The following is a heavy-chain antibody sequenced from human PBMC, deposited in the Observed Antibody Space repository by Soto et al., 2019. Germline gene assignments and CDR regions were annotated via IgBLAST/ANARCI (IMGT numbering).Heavy chain of an antibody. CDR3: QSEDYGYGMDG. J-gene: IGHJ6*02. V-gene: IGHV3-30*03. D-gene: IGHD3-10*01. CDR2: ITYDGGKK. CDR1: GVSFSSYS. Sequence: GGSLRLSCQASGVSFSSYSIRWDRQAQGKGMKWVSRITYDGGKKYYAGAVKGRFTTSRENSEKQGFLGIDSLGVEDRAIYYCQSEDYGYGMDGWGQGTTVTVSS.